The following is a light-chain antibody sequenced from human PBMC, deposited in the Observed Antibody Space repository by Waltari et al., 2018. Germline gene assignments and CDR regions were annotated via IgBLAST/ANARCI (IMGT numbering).Light chain of an antibody. CDR1: QSLLFRSNNKND. V-gene: IGKV4-1*01. CDR3: QQYYTTPLT. CDR2: WAS. J-gene: IGKJ4*01. Sequence: DIVMTQSPDSLAVSLGARATIPCQSSQSLLFRSNNKNDLAWYQQKPAQPPKLLISWASTRQSGVPDRFSGSGSGTDFTLTISSLQTEDVAVYYCQQYYTTPLTFGGGTKVEIK.